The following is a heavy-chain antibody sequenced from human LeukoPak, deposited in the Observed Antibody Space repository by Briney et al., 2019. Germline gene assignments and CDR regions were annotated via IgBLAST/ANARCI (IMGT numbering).Heavy chain of an antibody. D-gene: IGHD6-13*01. CDR3: ARVIAAADNNSANDY. CDR2: IYHSGST. V-gene: IGHV4-38-2*02. Sequence: KASETLSLTCTASGYSISSGYYWGWIRQPPGKGLEWIGSIYHSGSTYYNPSLKSRVTISVDTSKSQFSLKLSSVTAADTAVYYCARVIAAADNNSANDYWGQGTLVTVSS. J-gene: IGHJ4*02. CDR1: GYSISSGYY.